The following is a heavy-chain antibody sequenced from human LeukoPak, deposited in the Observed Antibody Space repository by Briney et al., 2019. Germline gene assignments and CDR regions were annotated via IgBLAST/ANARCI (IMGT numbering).Heavy chain of an antibody. V-gene: IGHV3-30-3*01. CDR2: ISYDGSNK. CDR3: ARKGLFDY. J-gene: IGHJ4*02. CDR1: GSTFSSYA. Sequence: PGRSLRLSCAASGSTFSSYAMHWVRQAPGKGLEWVAVISYDGSNKYYADSVKGRFTISRDNSKNTLYLQMNSLRAEDTAVYYCARKGLFDYWGQGTLVTVSS. D-gene: IGHD6-19*01.